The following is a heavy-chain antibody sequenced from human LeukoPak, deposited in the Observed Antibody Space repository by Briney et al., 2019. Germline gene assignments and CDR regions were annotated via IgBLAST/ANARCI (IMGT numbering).Heavy chain of an antibody. J-gene: IGHJ4*02. Sequence: GGSLRLSCAASGVTFADYGMSWVRQAPGKGLEWVCGINWNGGSTGYADSVKGRFTISRDNAKNTVYLQMNSLRDDDTAVYYCVRGHLGPDYWGQGTLVTVSS. CDR1: GVTFADYG. CDR3: VRGHLGPDY. V-gene: IGHV3-20*04. CDR2: INWNGGST. D-gene: IGHD3-16*01.